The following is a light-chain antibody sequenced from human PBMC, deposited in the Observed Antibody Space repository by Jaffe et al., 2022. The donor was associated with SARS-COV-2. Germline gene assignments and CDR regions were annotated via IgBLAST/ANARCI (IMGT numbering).Light chain of an antibody. Sequence: IVMTQSPATLSVSPGERATLSCRASQSISSNLAWYQQKPGQAPRLLIYGASTRATGIPARFSGSGSGTEFTLTISSLQSEDFAVYYCQHYNHWPFTFGPGTKVDI. CDR1: QSISSN. V-gene: IGKV3-15*01. CDR3: QHYNHWPFT. J-gene: IGKJ3*01. CDR2: GAS.